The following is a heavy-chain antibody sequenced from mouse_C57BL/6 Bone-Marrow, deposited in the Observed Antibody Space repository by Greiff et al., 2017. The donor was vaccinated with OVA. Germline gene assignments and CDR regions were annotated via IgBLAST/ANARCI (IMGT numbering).Heavy chain of an antibody. CDR3: TTGATVADWYFDV. CDR1: GFNIKDDY. J-gene: IGHJ1*03. V-gene: IGHV14-4*01. D-gene: IGHD1-1*01. Sequence: EVQLQQSGAELVRSGASVKLSCTASGFNIKDDYMHWVKQRPEQGLEWIGWIDPENGDTEYASKFQGKATITADTSSNTAYLQLSSLTSEDTAVYYCTTGATVADWYFDVWGTGTTVTVSS. CDR2: IDPENGDT.